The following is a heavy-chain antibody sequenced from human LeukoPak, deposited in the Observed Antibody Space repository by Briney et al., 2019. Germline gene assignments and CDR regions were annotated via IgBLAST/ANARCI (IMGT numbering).Heavy chain of an antibody. CDR2: VYTSGST. CDR3: ARSKRGIVGAPYYMDV. CDR1: GGSISTFY. V-gene: IGHV4-4*07. D-gene: IGHD1-26*01. Sequence: SETLSLTCTVSGGSISTFYWSWIRQPAGKGLEWIGRVYTSGSTNYNPSLKSRVTMSVDTSKNQFSLKLSSVTAADTAVYYCARSKRGIVGAPYYMDVWGKGTTVTVSS. J-gene: IGHJ6*03.